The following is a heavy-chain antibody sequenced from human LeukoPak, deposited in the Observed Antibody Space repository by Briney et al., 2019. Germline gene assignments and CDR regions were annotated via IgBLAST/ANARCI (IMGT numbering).Heavy chain of an antibody. J-gene: IGHJ4*02. CDR3: ARGSGSSGNYDFWSGYYTDY. Sequence: SETLSLTCAVYGGSFSGYYWSWIRQPPGKGLEWIGEINHSGSTNYNPSLKSRVTISVDTSKNQFSLKLSSVTAADTAVYYCARGSGSSGNYDFWSGYYTDYWGQGTLVTVSS. D-gene: IGHD3-3*01. V-gene: IGHV4-34*01. CDR1: GGSFSGYY. CDR2: INHSGST.